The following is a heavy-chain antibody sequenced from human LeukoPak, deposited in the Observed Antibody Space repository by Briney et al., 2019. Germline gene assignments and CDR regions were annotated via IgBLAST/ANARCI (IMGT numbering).Heavy chain of an antibody. CDR1: GFTFISYE. Sequence: GGSLRLSCAASGFTFISYEMNWVRQAPGKGLEWVSYISSSGSTIYYADSVKGRFTISRDNAKNSLFLQMNSLRADDTAFYYCAKLLRDVTIYDFWGPGALVTVSS. CDR2: ISSSGSTI. D-gene: IGHD3/OR15-3a*01. J-gene: IGHJ1*01. CDR3: AKLLRDVTIYDF. V-gene: IGHV3-48*03.